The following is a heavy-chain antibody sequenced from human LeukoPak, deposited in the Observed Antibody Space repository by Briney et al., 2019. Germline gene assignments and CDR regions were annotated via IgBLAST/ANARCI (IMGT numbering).Heavy chain of an antibody. CDR2: IYYSGST. J-gene: IGHJ4*02. Sequence: SETLSPTCTVSGGSVSSGSYYWSWIRQPPGKGLEWIGYIYYSGSTNYNPSLKSRVTISVDTSKNQFSLKLSSVTAADTAVYYCARDNTVVTTDWGQGTLVTVSS. D-gene: IGHD4-23*01. V-gene: IGHV4-61*01. CDR1: GGSVSSGSYY. CDR3: ARDNTVVTTD.